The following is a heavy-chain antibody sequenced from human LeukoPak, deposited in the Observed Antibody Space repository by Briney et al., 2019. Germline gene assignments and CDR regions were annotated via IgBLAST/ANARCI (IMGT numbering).Heavy chain of an antibody. Sequence: PGRSLRLSCTASGFTFGDYAMSWVRQAPGKGLEWVGFIRSKAYGGTTEYAASVKGRFTISRDDSKSMAYLQMSRLKTEDTAVYYCTRPQKWLQDHDAFDIWGQGTMVTVSS. D-gene: IGHD5-12*01. J-gene: IGHJ3*02. CDR1: GFTFGDYA. V-gene: IGHV3-49*04. CDR3: TRPQKWLQDHDAFDI. CDR2: IRSKAYGGTT.